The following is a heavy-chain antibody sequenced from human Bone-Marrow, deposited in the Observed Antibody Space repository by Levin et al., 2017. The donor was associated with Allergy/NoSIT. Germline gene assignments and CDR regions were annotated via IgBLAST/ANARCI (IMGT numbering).Heavy chain of an antibody. V-gene: IGHV1-18*01. Sequence: ASVKVSCKASGYTFSSYGISWVRQAPGQGLEWIGWISAYNGNTNYAQKVQGRVTLTTDTSTSTAYMELRSLRSDDTGVYFCASLPHYDFWGGYSPGVYFDPWGHGTLVTVSS. CDR1: GYTFSSYG. CDR3: ASLPHYDFWGGYSPGVYFDP. J-gene: IGHJ5*02. CDR2: ISAYNGNT. D-gene: IGHD3-3*01.